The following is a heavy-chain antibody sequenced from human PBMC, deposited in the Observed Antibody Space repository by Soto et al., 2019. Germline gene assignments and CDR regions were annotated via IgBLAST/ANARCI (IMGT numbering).Heavy chain of an antibody. V-gene: IGHV1-69*13. Sequence: SVKVSCKASGGTFSSYAISWVRQAPGQGLEWMGGIIPIFGTANYAQKFQGRVTITADESTSTAYMELSSLRSEDTAVYYCASLLSDYGDYGFDYWGQGTLVTVSS. D-gene: IGHD4-17*01. CDR1: GGTFSSYA. CDR3: ASLLSDYGDYGFDY. J-gene: IGHJ4*02. CDR2: IIPIFGTA.